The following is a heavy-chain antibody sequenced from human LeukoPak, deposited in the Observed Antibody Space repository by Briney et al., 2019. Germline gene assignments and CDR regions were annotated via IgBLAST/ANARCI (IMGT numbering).Heavy chain of an antibody. CDR3: AKDPIVVGNYYYYYMDV. Sequence: QPGGSPRLSCAASGFTFSSYGMSWVRQAPGKGLEWVSAISGSGGSTYYADSVKGRFTISRDNSKNTLYLQMNSLRAEDTAVYYCAKDPIVVGNYYYYYMDVWGKGTMVTISS. CDR1: GFTFSSYG. J-gene: IGHJ6*03. D-gene: IGHD3-22*01. V-gene: IGHV3-23*01. CDR2: ISGSGGST.